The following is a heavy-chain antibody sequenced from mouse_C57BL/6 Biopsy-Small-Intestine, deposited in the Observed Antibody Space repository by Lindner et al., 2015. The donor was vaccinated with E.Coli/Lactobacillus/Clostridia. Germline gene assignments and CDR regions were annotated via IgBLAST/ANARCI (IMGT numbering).Heavy chain of an antibody. V-gene: IGHV1-19*01. D-gene: IGHD2-3*01. Sequence: VQLQESGPVLVKPGASVKMSCKASGYTFTDYFMNWVRQSHGKSLEWIGVINPYNGGTTCNQKFKGKATLTVDKSSNSAYMELNSLTSEDSAFYYCARDGYYYFDLWGQGTTLTVSS. CDR2: INPYNGGT. CDR1: GYTFTDYF. J-gene: IGHJ2*01. CDR3: ARDGYYYFDL.